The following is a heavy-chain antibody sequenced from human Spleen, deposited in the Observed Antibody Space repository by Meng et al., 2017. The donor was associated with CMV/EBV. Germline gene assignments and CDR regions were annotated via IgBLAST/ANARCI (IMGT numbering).Heavy chain of an antibody. CDR1: GFTFSSYG. CDR3: AKVGFLEWLLPYYYYGMDV. D-gene: IGHD3-3*01. V-gene: IGHV3-30*02. CDR2: IWYDGSNK. J-gene: IGHJ6*02. Sequence: GGSLRLSCAASGFTFSSYGMHWVRQAPGKGLEWVAVIWYDGSNKYYADSVKGRFTISRDNSKNTLYLQMNSLRAEDTAVYYCAKVGFLEWLLPYYYYGMDVWGQGTTVTVSS.